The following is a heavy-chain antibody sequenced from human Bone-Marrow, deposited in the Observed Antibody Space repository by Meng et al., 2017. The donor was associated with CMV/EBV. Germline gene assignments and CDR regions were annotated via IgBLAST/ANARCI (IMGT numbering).Heavy chain of an antibody. V-gene: IGHV1-8*01. CDR1: GYTFTSYD. Sequence: ASVKVSCKASGYTFTSYDINWVRQATGQGLEWMGWMNPNSGNTGYAQKFQGRVTMTRDTSTSTVYMELSSLRSEDTAVYYCARDQIVVVPAAIRGGDYYYGMDVWGQGTTVTVSS. J-gene: IGHJ6*02. CDR3: ARDQIVVVPAAIRGGDYYYGMDV. CDR2: MNPNSGNT. D-gene: IGHD2-2*02.